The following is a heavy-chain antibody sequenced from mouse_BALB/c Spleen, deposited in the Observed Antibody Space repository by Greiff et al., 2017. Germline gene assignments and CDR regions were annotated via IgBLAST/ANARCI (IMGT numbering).Heavy chain of an antibody. D-gene: IGHD1-1*01. J-gene: IGHJ4*01. CDR2: IDPANGNT. CDR1: GFNIKDTY. Sequence: VQLQQSGAELVKPGASVKLSCTASGFNIKDTYMHWVKQRPEQGLEWIGRIDPANGNTKYDPKFQGKATITADTSSNTAYLQLSSLTSEVTAVYYCARDYGSSFYYAMDYWGQGTSVTVSS. V-gene: IGHV14-3*02. CDR3: ARDYGSSFYYAMDY.